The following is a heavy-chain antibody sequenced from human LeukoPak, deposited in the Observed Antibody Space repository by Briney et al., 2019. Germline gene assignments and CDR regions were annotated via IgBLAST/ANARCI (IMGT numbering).Heavy chain of an antibody. Sequence: PGGSLRHSCADSGFTFSSYAMSWVRQAPGKGLEWVSAISASGGSTFYADSVKGRFTISRDNSKNTLYLQMNSLRAEDTALYYCAKGRGYSGYDFFDYWGQGTMVTVSS. J-gene: IGHJ4*02. CDR1: GFTFSSYA. V-gene: IGHV3-23*01. CDR3: AKGRGYSGYDFFDY. D-gene: IGHD5-12*01. CDR2: ISASGGST.